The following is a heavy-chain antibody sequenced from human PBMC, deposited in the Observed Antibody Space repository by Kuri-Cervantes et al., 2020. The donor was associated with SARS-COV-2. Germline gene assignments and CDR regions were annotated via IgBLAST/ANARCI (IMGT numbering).Heavy chain of an antibody. CDR2: IYTSGST. V-gene: IGHV4-4*09. J-gene: IGHJ5*02. CDR3: AREGSITIFGVVIIGWFDP. CDR1: GGSISSYY. D-gene: IGHD3-3*01. Sequence: GSLRLSCTVSGGSISSYYWSWIRQPAGKGLEWIGYIYTSGSTNYNPSLKSRVTISVDTSKNQFSLKLSSVAAADTAVYYCAREGSITIFGVVIIGWFDPWGQGTLVTVSS.